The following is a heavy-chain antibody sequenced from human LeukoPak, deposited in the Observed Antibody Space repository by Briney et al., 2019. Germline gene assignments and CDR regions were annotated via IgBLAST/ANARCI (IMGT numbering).Heavy chain of an antibody. CDR1: GYSFTTYW. V-gene: IGHV5-51*01. J-gene: IGHJ3*02. D-gene: IGHD6-13*01. Sequence: GESLKIPCKGSGYSFTTYWIGWVRQMPGKGLESMGIIYPGDSDTKYSPSFQGQVTISADRSISTAYLQWSSLKASDTAMYYCASGAGIAAPGTYDAFDIWGQGTMVTVSS. CDR2: IYPGDSDT. CDR3: ASGAGIAAPGTYDAFDI.